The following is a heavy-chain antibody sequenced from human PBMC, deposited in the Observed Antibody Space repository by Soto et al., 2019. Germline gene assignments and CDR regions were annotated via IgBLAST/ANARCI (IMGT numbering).Heavy chain of an antibody. CDR1: GFTFSSYS. CDR2: ISSSSSTI. D-gene: IGHD3-3*01. V-gene: IGHV3-48*02. CDR3: ARGGIYDFWSGSHYYYYGMDV. J-gene: IGHJ6*02. Sequence: GGSLRLSCAASGFTFSSYSMNWVRQAPGKGLEWVSYISSSSSTIYYADSVKGRFTISRDNAKNSLYLQMNSLRDEDTAVYYCARGGIYDFWSGSHYYYYGMDVWGQGTTVTVSS.